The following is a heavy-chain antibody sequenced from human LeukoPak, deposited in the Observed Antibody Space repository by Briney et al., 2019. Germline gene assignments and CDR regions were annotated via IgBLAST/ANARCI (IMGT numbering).Heavy chain of an antibody. CDR2: IYYSGST. CDR1: GGSISSGGYY. D-gene: IGHD3-3*02. J-gene: IGHJ3*02. Sequence: SQTLSLTCTVSGGSISSGGYYWSWIRQHPGKGLEWIGYIYYSGSTYYNPSLKSRVTISVDTSNNQFSLKLSSVTAADTAVYYCARDIRAGHDVFDIWGQGTMVTVSS. V-gene: IGHV4-31*03. CDR3: ARDIRAGHDVFDI.